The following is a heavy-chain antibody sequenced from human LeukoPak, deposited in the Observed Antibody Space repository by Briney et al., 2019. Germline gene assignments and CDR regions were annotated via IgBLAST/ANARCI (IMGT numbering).Heavy chain of an antibody. D-gene: IGHD1-26*01. J-gene: IGHJ4*02. CDR3: ARDNYSGSRYFDH. Sequence: GGSLRLSCAASGFTFNSYSMNWVRQAPGKGLEWVSSISGSNSYIYYADSMKGRFTISRDNAKNSLYLQMNSLRAEDTAIYYCARDNYSGSRYFDHWGQGTLVTVSS. CDR1: GFTFNSYS. CDR2: ISGSNSYI. V-gene: IGHV3-21*01.